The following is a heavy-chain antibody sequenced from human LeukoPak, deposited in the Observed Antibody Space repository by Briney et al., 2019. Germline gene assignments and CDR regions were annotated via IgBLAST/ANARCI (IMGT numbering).Heavy chain of an antibody. V-gene: IGHV1-2*02. D-gene: IGHD2-8*01. CDR1: GYTFTSYY. Sequence: ASVKVSCKASGYTFTSYYMHWVRQAPGQGLEWMGWISPNSGVTNYARKFQGRVTMTRDTSVSTAYMELTSLTSDDTAVYYCARWGGVHFDSWGQGTLVTVSS. J-gene: IGHJ5*01. CDR3: ARWGGVHFDS. CDR2: ISPNSGVT.